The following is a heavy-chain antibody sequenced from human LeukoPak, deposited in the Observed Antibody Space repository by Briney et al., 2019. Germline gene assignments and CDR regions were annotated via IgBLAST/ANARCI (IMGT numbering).Heavy chain of an antibody. D-gene: IGHD6-13*01. V-gene: IGHV4-28*01. CDR3: ARGSYNSSWYSPTFDY. Sequence: SDTLSLTCAVSGYSISSSNWWGWVRQPPGKGLEWIGYIYYSGSTDYNPSLKSRVTMSVDTSKNQFSLKLSSVTAVDTAVYYCARGSYNSSWYSPTFDYWGQGTLVTVSS. CDR1: GYSISSSNW. J-gene: IGHJ4*02. CDR2: IYYSGST.